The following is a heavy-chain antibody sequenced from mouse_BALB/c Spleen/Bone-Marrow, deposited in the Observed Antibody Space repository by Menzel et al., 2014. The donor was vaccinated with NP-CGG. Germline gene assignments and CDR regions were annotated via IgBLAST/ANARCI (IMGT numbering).Heavy chain of an antibody. CDR2: IHYSGTT. CDR3: AITTIVNAMDY. CDR1: GYSITSGYT. V-gene: IGHV3-1*02. J-gene: IGHJ4*01. Sequence: VQLKESGPDLVKPSQSLSLTCTVTGYSITSGYTWHWIRQFPGNTLEWMGYIHYSGTTNYTPSLKSRISITRDTSKNQFFLQLNSVTTEDTPTYYCAITTIVNAMDYWGQGTSVTVSS. D-gene: IGHD1-1*01.